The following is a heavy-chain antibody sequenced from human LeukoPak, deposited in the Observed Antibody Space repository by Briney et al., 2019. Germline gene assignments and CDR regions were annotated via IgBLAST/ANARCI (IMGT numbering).Heavy chain of an antibody. Sequence: SETLSLTCTVSGGSVSSGSYYWSWIRQPPGKGLEWIGYIYYSGSTNYNPSLKSRVTISVDTSRNQFSLKLSSVTAADTAVYYCASWSYDFWSGYSETSFDYWGQGTLVTVSS. J-gene: IGHJ4*02. CDR2: IYYSGST. D-gene: IGHD3-3*01. CDR3: ASWSYDFWSGYSETSFDY. CDR1: GGSVSSGSYY. V-gene: IGHV4-61*01.